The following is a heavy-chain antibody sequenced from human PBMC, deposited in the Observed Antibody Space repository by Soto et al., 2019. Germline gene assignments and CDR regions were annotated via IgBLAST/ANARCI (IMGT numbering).Heavy chain of an antibody. CDR1: GFTFSSYA. V-gene: IGHV3-30-3*01. CDR2: ISYDVSNK. J-gene: IGHJ6*02. D-gene: IGHD1-26*01. CDR3: ARDSGSYYYYYYGMDV. Sequence: GGSLRLSCAASGFTFSSYAMHWVRQAPGKGLEWVAVISYDVSNKYYADSVKGRFTISRDNSKNTLYLQMNSLRAEDTAVYYCARDSGSYYYYYYGMDVWGQGTTVTVSS.